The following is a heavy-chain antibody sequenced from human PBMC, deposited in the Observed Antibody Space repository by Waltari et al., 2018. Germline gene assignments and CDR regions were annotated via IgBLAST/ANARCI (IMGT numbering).Heavy chain of an antibody. CDR3: ARVKRITSFGVVIPPFDY. D-gene: IGHD3-3*01. V-gene: IGHV1-69*12. CDR2: IIPICGTA. CDR1: GGTFSSYA. Sequence: QVQLVQSGAEVKKPGSSVKVSCKASGGTFSSYAISWVRQAPGQGLEWMGGIIPICGTANYEQKFQGRVTITADESTSTAYMELSSLRSEDTAVYYCARVKRITSFGVVIPPFDYWGQGTLVTVSS. J-gene: IGHJ4*02.